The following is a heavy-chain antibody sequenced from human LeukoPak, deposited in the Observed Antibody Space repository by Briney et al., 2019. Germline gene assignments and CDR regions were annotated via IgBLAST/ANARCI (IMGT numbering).Heavy chain of an antibody. CDR2: INHSGSA. Sequence: SETLSLTCAVYGGSFSGYYWIWIRQPPGNGLEWIGEINHSGSATYNPSLKSRVTISVDTSKNQFSLKLSSVTAADTAVYYCARGGIAAAGDNWFDPWGQGTLVTVSS. CDR3: ARGGIAAAGDNWFDP. D-gene: IGHD6-13*01. V-gene: IGHV4-34*01. CDR1: GGSFSGYY. J-gene: IGHJ5*02.